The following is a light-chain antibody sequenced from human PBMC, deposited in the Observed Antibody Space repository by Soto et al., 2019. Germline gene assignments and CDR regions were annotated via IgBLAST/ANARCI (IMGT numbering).Light chain of an antibody. CDR1: SSNIGSNT. CDR3: AAWDDSLNGRYV. J-gene: IGLJ1*01. Sequence: QSVLTQPPSASGTPGQRVTISCSGSSSNIGSNTVNWYQQLPGTAPKLLIYSNNQRPSGVPDRFSGSKSGTSASLAISGLQSVDEADYYCAAWDDSLNGRYVFGTGTKLTVL. CDR2: SNN. V-gene: IGLV1-44*01.